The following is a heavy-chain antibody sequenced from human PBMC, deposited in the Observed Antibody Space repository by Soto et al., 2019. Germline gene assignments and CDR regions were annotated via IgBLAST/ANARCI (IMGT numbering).Heavy chain of an antibody. CDR1: GFTFSDYA. V-gene: IGHV3-30*18. CDR3: AKGGRQWLVTSAFNS. D-gene: IGHD6-19*01. J-gene: IGHJ4*02. Sequence: VQLVESGGGVVQPGRSLRLSCAASGFTFSDYAMHWVRQAPGNGLEWVAVVSPDGRNTHYPDSVTRRFTISRDSSKNTVSLEMTSLRAEDTAVYYCAKGGRQWLVTSAFNSWGQGALVTVYS. CDR2: VSPDGRNT.